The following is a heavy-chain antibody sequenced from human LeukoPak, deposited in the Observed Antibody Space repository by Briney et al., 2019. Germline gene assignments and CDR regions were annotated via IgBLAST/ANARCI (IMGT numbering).Heavy chain of an antibody. CDR3: TRDLDLYNDAFDI. CDR2: IYSGSTYI. D-gene: IGHD1-14*01. J-gene: IGHJ3*02. V-gene: IGHV3-21*01. Sequence: GGSLRLSCVASGFTFSTYNIYWVRQVPGKGLQWVSSIYSGSTYIYYADLVKGRFTISRDDAKNSVYLQMNSLSDEDTAVYYCTRDLDLYNDAFDIWGQGTRVIVSS. CDR1: GFTFSTYN.